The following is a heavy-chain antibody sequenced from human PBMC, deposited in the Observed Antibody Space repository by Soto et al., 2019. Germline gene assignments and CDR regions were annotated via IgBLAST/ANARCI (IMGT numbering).Heavy chain of an antibody. Sequence: PGGSLRLSCAASGFTFSTSGLYWVRQAPGKGLEYVAIMSIEGGHKYYAGSVKGRFTISRDNSKNTLYLQMNSLRAEDTAVYYCAKMDRSSSWYGDFDYWGQGTLVTVSS. D-gene: IGHD6-13*01. V-gene: IGHV3-30*02. CDR1: GFTFSTSG. J-gene: IGHJ4*02. CDR3: AKMDRSSSWYGDFDY. CDR2: MSIEGGHK.